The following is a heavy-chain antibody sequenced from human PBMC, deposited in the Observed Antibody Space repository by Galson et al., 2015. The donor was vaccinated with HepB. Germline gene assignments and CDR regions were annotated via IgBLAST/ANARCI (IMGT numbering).Heavy chain of an antibody. V-gene: IGHV4-34*01. Sequence: LSLTCAVYGGSFSGYYWNWIRQPPGKGLEWIGEINHSGRTNYNASLKSRVTISVATSKNKFSLKLSYVTAADTAVYYCAWGGQTVATMYYWFDPWGQGTVVTVSS. CDR1: GGSFSGYY. J-gene: IGHJ5*02. D-gene: IGHD5-12*01. CDR2: INHSGRT. CDR3: AWGGQTVATMYYWFDP.